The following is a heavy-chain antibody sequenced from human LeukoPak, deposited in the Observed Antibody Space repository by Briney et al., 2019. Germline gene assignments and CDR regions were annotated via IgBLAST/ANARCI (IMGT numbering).Heavy chain of an antibody. CDR2: IYYSGST. CDR3: ASQGNFDY. J-gene: IGHJ4*02. Sequence: SETLSLTCTVSGGSISSSSYYWGWIRQPPGKGLEWIGSIYYSGSTYYNPSLKSRVTISVDTSKNQFSLKLSSVTAADTAVYYCASQGNFDYWGQGTLVTVSS. V-gene: IGHV4-39*07. CDR1: GGSISSSSYY.